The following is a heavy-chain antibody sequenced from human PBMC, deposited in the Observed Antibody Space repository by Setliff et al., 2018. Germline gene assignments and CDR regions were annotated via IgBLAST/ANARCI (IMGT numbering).Heavy chain of an antibody. CDR1: GFTFGFYA. V-gene: IGHV3-23*05. J-gene: IGHJ4*02. D-gene: IGHD2-21*01. CDR2: IYSRANSA. CDR3: VGYGGNSG. Sequence: AGGSLRLSCAASGFTFGFYAMAWVRQAPGKGLEWVSHIYSRANSAVYADSVKGRFTISRDSSKNTLNLQMTSLRVEDTAVYYCVGYGGNSGWGQGTLVTVSS.